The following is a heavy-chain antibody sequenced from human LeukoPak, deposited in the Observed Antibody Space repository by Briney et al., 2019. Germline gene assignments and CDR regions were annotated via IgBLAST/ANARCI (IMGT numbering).Heavy chain of an antibody. D-gene: IGHD3-10*01. CDR1: GGSISSYY. J-gene: IGHJ6*02. Sequence: PSETLSLTCTVSGGSISSYYWSWIRQPPGKGLEWIGYIYYSGSTNYNPSLKSRVTISVDTSKNQFSLKLSSVTAADTAVYYCAAERATIGSYYYGMDVWGQGTTVTVSS. CDR3: AAERATIGSYYYGMDV. CDR2: IYYSGST. V-gene: IGHV4-59*08.